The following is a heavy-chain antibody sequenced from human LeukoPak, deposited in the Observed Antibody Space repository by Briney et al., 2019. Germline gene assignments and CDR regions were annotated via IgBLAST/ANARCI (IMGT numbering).Heavy chain of an antibody. CDR1: GFTFSSYA. D-gene: IGHD6-19*01. J-gene: IGHJ4*02. CDR2: IRGSGGST. CDR3: TTDDPLYSSGFY. V-gene: IGHV3-23*01. Sequence: PGGSLRLSCAASGFTFSSYAMSWVRQAPGKGLEWVSAIRGSGGSTYYADSVKGRFTISRDNSKNTLYLQMNSLKTEDTAVYYCTTDDPLYSSGFYWGQGTLVTVSS.